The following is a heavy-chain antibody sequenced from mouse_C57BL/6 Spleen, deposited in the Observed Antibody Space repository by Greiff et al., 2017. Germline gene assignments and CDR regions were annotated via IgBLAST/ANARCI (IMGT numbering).Heavy chain of an antibody. J-gene: IGHJ4*01. Sequence: QVQLQQPGAELVMPGASVKLSCKASGYTFTSYWMHWVKQRPGQGLEWIGEIDPSDSYTNYNQKFKGKSTLTVDKSSSTAYMQLSSLTSEDSTVYYCTRGPNDYDHAMDYWGQGTSVTVSS. V-gene: IGHV1-69*01. CDR3: TRGPNDYDHAMDY. CDR1: GYTFTSYW. CDR2: IDPSDSYT. D-gene: IGHD2-4*01.